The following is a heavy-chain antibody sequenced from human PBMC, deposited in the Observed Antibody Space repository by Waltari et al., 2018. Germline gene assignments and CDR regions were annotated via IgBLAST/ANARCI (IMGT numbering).Heavy chain of an antibody. D-gene: IGHD3-22*01. CDR3: ARGGADYYDSNGPFDF. CDR2: INPHSGAT. J-gene: IGHJ4*02. V-gene: IGHV1-2*06. CDR1: VYNFSDYY. Sequence: QVQLVQSGAEVKKPGASIKVSCTASVYNFSDYYIHWVRQAPGHGLEWMGRINPHSGATNSLGKFQVRVTMTRDTSISTAFMELTSLTSDDTAIYYCARGGADYYDSNGPFDFWGQGTLVSVS.